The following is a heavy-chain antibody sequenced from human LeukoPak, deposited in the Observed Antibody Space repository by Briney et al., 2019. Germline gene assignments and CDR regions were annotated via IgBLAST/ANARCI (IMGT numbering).Heavy chain of an antibody. D-gene: IGHD1-26*01. V-gene: IGHV3-48*04. CDR1: GFTFSSYS. J-gene: IGHJ4*02. CDR3: AKDTRPVVLGATGGFDY. CDR2: ISSSSSTI. Sequence: TGGSLRLSCAASGFTFSSYSMNWVRQAPGKGLEWVSYISSSSSTIYYADSVKGRFTISRDNAKNSLYLQMNSLRAEDTALYYCAKDTRPVVLGATGGFDYWGQGTLVTVSS.